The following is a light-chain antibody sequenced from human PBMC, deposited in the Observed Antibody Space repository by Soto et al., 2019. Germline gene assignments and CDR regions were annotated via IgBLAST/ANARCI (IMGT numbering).Light chain of an antibody. CDR3: QQRSNWAIT. J-gene: IGKJ5*01. CDR2: DAS. Sequence: EIVLTQSPATLSLSPGERATLSCRASQSVSSYLAWYQQKPGQAPRLLIYDASNRATGIPARFSGSGSGTGFTLTISSLEPEDFAVYYCQQRSNWAITFGQGTRLEIK. CDR1: QSVSSY. V-gene: IGKV3-11*01.